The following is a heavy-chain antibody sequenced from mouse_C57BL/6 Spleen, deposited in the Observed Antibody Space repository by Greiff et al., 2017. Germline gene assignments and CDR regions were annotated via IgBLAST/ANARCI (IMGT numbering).Heavy chain of an antibody. Sequence: QVQLKQSGPELVKPGASVKISCKASGYAFSSSWMNWVKQRPGKGLEWIGRIYPGDGDTNYNGKFKGKATLTADKSSSTAYMQLSSLTSEDSAVYFCARSATTVTDWYFDVWGTGTTVTVSS. CDR3: ARSATTVTDWYFDV. V-gene: IGHV1-82*01. D-gene: IGHD2-1*01. CDR1: GYAFSSSW. J-gene: IGHJ1*03. CDR2: IYPGDGDT.